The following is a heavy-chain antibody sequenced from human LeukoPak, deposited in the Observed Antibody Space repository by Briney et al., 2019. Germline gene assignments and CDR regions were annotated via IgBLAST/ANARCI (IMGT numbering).Heavy chain of an antibody. J-gene: IGHJ6*03. CDR3: ARGYNWGSPTRNFYYLDV. Sequence: SQTLSLTCTVSGGSINSGNYYWNWIRQPAGKGLEWIGRIYTSGSTNYNPSLKSRVTMSVDTSKNQFSLKLRSVTAADTAVYYCARGYNWGSPTRNFYYLDVWGKGTTVTVSS. D-gene: IGHD7-27*01. CDR2: IYTSGST. CDR1: GGSINSGNYY. V-gene: IGHV4-61*02.